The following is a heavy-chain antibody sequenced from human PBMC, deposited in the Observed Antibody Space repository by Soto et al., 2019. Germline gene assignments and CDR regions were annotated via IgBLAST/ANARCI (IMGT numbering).Heavy chain of an antibody. Sequence: QVQLVESGGGVVQPGRSLRLSCAASGFTFSTYGMHWVRQAPGKGLEWVALIWYDGSNEHYTDSVYGRFTISRDNSENTLYLQMNSLRAEDTAVYYCARGGLWCGELSGPIASWGQGTLVTVSS. CDR2: IWYDGSNE. D-gene: IGHD3-10*01. CDR3: ARGGLWCGELSGPIAS. CDR1: GFTFSTYG. V-gene: IGHV3-33*01. J-gene: IGHJ4*02.